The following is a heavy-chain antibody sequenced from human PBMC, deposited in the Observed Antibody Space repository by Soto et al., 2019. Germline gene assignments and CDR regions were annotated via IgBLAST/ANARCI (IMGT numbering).Heavy chain of an antibody. CDR3: AKDAITMVRGVISYYGMDV. J-gene: IGHJ6*02. D-gene: IGHD3-10*01. V-gene: IGHV3-9*01. CDR1: GFTFDDYA. CDR2: ISWNSGSI. Sequence: EVQLVEFGGGLVQPGRSLRLSCAASGFTFDDYAMHWVRQAPGKGLEWVSGISWNSGSIGYADSVKGRFTISRDNAKNSLYLQMNSLRAEDTALYYCAKDAITMVRGVISYYGMDVWGQGTTVTVSS.